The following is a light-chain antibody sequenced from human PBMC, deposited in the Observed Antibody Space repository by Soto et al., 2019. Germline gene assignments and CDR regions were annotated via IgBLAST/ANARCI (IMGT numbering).Light chain of an antibody. J-gene: IGKJ5*01. V-gene: IGKV3D-20*02. CDR3: QQRHMWPIT. Sequence: EIVLTQSPGTLSLSPWERATLSCRASQSVSSSYLAWYKQKPGQAPRLLIYGASSRATGIPDRFSGSGSGTDFTLTISSLEPEDSAVYYCQQRHMWPITFGQGTRLEIK. CDR1: QSVSSSY. CDR2: GAS.